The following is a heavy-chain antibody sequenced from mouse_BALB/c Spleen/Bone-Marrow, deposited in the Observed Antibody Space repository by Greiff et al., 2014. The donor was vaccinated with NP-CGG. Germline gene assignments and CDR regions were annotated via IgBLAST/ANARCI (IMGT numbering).Heavy chain of an antibody. D-gene: IGHD2-1*01. Sequence: EVKLMESGAELVKPGASVKLSCTASGFNIKDTFMHWMKQRPEQGLEWNGRIDPANGITKYDPKFQGKATITTDTSSNTAYLQLSSLTSEVTAVYYCASSGNYEGGAMDYWGQGTSVTVSS. J-gene: IGHJ4*01. CDR2: IDPANGIT. CDR1: GFNIKDTF. CDR3: ASSGNYEGGAMDY. V-gene: IGHV14-3*02.